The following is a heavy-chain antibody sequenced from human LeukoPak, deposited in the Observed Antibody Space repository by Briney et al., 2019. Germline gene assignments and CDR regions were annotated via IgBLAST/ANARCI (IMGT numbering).Heavy chain of an antibody. Sequence: KAGGSLRLSCAASGFTFSSYSMNWVRQAPGKGLEWVSSISSSSSYIYYADSVKGRFTISRDNAKNSLYLQMNSLRAEDTAVYYCARERAAAVDYWGQGTLVTVSS. J-gene: IGHJ4*02. D-gene: IGHD6-13*01. V-gene: IGHV3-21*04. CDR3: ARERAAAVDY. CDR1: GFTFSSYS. CDR2: ISSSSSYI.